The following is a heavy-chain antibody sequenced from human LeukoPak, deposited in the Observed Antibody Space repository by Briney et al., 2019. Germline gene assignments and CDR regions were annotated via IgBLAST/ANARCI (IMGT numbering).Heavy chain of an antibody. CDR3: ASWTGGYGPFSDY. CDR2: INHSGST. D-gene: IGHD3/OR15-3a*01. Sequence: PSETLSLTCAVYGGSFSGYYWSWIRQPPGKGLEWIGEINHSGSTNYNPSLKSRVTVSVDTSKNQFSLKLSSVTAADTAVYYCASWTGGYGPFSDYWGQGTLVTVSS. J-gene: IGHJ4*02. V-gene: IGHV4-34*01. CDR1: GGSFSGYY.